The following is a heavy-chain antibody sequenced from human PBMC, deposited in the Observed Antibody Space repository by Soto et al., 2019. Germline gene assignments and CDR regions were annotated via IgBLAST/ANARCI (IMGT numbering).Heavy chain of an antibody. CDR2: IYYSVST. CDR3: ARDRVGVSSNWFDS. J-gene: IGHJ5*01. V-gene: IGHV4-59*01. CDR1: YGSISSYY. Sequence: SETLSLTCPVSYGSISSYYLSLILHPPGKGLEWIGYIYYSVSTNYNPALKSRVTTSVDTSKNQFSLKLTSVTAADTAVYYCARDRVGVSSNWFDSWGRGTLVTVSS. D-gene: IGHD1-26*01.